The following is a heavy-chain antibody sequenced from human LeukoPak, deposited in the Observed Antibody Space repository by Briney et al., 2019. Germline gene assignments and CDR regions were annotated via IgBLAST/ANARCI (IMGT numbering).Heavy chain of an antibody. CDR2: IYHGDCDT. Sequence: GESLKLSCKGSGYSFTSYWIGWVRQMPGKGLEWMGIIYHGDCDTIYRPSFQGPVTISAAKSISTAYLQWSCLKASDTPMYYCARHRYQLLLPPDYWGQGTLVTVSS. CDR3: ARHRYQLLLPPDY. V-gene: IGHV5-51*01. D-gene: IGHD2-2*01. CDR1: GYSFTSYW. J-gene: IGHJ4*02.